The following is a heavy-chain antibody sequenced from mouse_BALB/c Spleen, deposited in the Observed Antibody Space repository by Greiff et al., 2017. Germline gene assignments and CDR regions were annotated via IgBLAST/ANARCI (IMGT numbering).Heavy chain of an antibody. CDR1: GFTFNTYA. Sequence: EVKLVESGGGLVQPKGSLKLSCAASGFTFNTYAMNWVRQAPGKGLEWVARIRSKSNNYATYYADSVKDRFTISRDDSQSMLYLQMNNLKTEDTAMYYCARDYAMDYWGQGTSVTVSS. V-gene: IGHV10-1*02. CDR2: IRSKSNNYAT. CDR3: ARDYAMDY. J-gene: IGHJ4*01.